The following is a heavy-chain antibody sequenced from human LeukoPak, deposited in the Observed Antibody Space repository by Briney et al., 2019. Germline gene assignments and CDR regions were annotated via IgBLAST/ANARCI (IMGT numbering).Heavy chain of an antibody. V-gene: IGHV4-59*01. CDR1: GGSISSYY. D-gene: IGHD3-3*02. CDR2: IYDSGST. J-gene: IGHJ4*02. CDR3: ARQSISASSLSYFDY. Sequence: PSGTLSLTCTVPGGSISSYYWSWIRQPPGKGLEWVGNIYDSGSTNYNPSLKSRVTISVDTSKNQCSLKLSSVTAADTAVYYCARQSISASSLSYFDYWGQGTLVNVSS.